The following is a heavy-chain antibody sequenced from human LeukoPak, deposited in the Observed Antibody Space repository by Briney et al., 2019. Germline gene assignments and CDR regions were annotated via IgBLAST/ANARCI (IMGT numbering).Heavy chain of an antibody. J-gene: IGHJ4*02. CDR2: ISSSSSYI. CDR1: GFTFSSYS. CDR3: AILPGIAAVDY. D-gene: IGHD6-13*01. V-gene: IGHV3-21*01. Sequence: GGSLRLSCAASGFTFSSYSMNWVRQAPGKGLEWVSSISSSSSYIYYADSVKGRFTISRDNAKNSLYLQMNSLRAEDTAVHYCAILPGIAAVDYWGQGTLVTVSS.